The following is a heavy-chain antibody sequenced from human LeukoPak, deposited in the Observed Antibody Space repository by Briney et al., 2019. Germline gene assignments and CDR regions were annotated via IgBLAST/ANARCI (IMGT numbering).Heavy chain of an antibody. J-gene: IGHJ4*02. Sequence: PGGSLRLSCEASGFPFSGYTLHWVRQPPGKGLEWVAAISYDGDNEYYAEAVKGRFTISRDNSKNTLYLQMNSLRAEDTAVYYCAKDLVDYYFDYWGQGTLVTVSS. CDR2: ISYDGDNE. D-gene: IGHD2-8*02. V-gene: IGHV3-30*04. CDR1: GFPFSGYT. CDR3: AKDLVDYYFDY.